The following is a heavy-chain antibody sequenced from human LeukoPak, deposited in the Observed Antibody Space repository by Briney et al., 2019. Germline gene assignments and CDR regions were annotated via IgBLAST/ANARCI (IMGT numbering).Heavy chain of an antibody. J-gene: IGHJ4*02. V-gene: IGHV3-30*02. Sequence: GGSLRLSCAASGFTFSSYGMHWVRQAPGKGLEWAAFIRYDGSNKYYADSVKGRFTISRDNSKNTLYLQMNSLRAEDTAVYYCAKDPSGQWLVGFDYWGQGTLVTVSS. CDR2: IRYDGSNK. D-gene: IGHD6-19*01. CDR3: AKDPSGQWLVGFDY. CDR1: GFTFSSYG.